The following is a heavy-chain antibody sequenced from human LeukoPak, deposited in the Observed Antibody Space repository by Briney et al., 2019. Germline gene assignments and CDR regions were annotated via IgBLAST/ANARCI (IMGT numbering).Heavy chain of an antibody. Sequence: SETLSLTCTVSGGSISSSSYYWGWIRQPPGKGLEWIGSIYYSGSTYYNPSLKSRVTISVDTSKNQFPLKLSSVTAADTAVYYCAREPKYYGDYAFDIWGQGTMVTVSS. V-gene: IGHV4-39*06. CDR2: IYYSGST. CDR3: AREPKYYGDYAFDI. CDR1: GGSISSSSYY. J-gene: IGHJ3*02. D-gene: IGHD4-17*01.